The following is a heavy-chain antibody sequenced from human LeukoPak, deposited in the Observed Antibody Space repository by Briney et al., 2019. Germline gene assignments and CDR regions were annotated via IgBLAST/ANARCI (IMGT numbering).Heavy chain of an antibody. CDR1: GFTFSDYY. CDR2: ISSSGSTI. Sequence: GGSLRLSCAASGFTFSDYYMSWIRQAPGKGLEWVSYISSSGSTIYYADSVKGRFTISRDNSKNTLYLQMNSLRAEDTAVYYCAKLQDIVVVPAALTFDYWGQGTLVTVSS. V-gene: IGHV3-11*04. D-gene: IGHD2-2*01. J-gene: IGHJ4*02. CDR3: AKLQDIVVVPAALTFDY.